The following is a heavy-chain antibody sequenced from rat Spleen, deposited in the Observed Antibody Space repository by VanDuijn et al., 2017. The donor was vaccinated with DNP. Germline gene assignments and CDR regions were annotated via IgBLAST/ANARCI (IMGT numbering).Heavy chain of an antibody. CDR2: IISDGSRT. V-gene: IGHV5S10*01. CDR3: ARWYNSGHYFDY. CDR1: GFSISNYN. Sequence: EVQLVESGGGLVQPGRSLRLSCAASGFSISNYNMAWVRQAPKKGLAWGATIISDGSRTYYRDSVKGRFTISRDNAKSTLYLQMNSLRSEDMATYYCARWYNSGHYFDYWGQGVMVTVSS. D-gene: IGHD4-3*01. J-gene: IGHJ2*01.